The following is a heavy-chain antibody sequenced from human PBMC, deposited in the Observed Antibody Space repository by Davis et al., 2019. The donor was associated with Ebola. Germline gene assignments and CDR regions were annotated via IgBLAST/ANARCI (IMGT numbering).Heavy chain of an antibody. V-gene: IGHV1-8*02. CDR2: MNPNSGNT. Sequence: AASVKVSCKASGYTFTSYVISWVRQAPGQGLEWMGWMNPNSGNTGYAQKFQGRVTMTRDTSTSTVYMELSSLRSEDTAVYYCARSAVHDFWSRGWFDPWGQGTLVTVSS. D-gene: IGHD3-3*01. CDR1: GYTFTSYV. J-gene: IGHJ5*02. CDR3: ARSAVHDFWSRGWFDP.